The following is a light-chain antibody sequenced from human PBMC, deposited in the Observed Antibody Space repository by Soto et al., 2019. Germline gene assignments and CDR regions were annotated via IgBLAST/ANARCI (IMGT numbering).Light chain of an antibody. J-gene: IGLJ2*01. CDR1: SSDVGGYNY. CDR2: EVS. CDR3: AAWDDSLNGYVV. Sequence: QSVLTQPASVSGSPGQSITISCTGTSSDVGGYNYVSWYQQHPGKAPKLMIYEVSNRPSGVSNRFSGSKSGTSASLAISGLQSEDEADYYCAAWDDSLNGYVVFGGGTKVTVL. V-gene: IGLV2-14*01.